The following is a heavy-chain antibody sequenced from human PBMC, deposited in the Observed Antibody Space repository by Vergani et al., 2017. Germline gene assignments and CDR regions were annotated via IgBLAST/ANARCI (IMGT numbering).Heavy chain of an antibody. D-gene: IGHD6-19*01. CDR1: GFTFSSYS. CDR3: ARDQWLDTDAFDI. CDR2: ISSSSSYI. V-gene: IGHV3-21*01. J-gene: IGHJ3*02. Sequence: EVQLVESGGGLVKPGGSLRLSCAASGFTFSSYSMNWVRQAPGKGLVWVSSISSSSSYIYYADSVKGRFTISRDNAKNSLYLQMNSLRAEDTAVYYCARDQWLDTDAFDIWGQGTMVTVSS.